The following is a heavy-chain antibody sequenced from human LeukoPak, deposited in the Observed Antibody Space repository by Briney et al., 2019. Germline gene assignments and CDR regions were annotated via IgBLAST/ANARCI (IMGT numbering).Heavy chain of an antibody. J-gene: IGHJ6*02. D-gene: IGHD3-22*01. CDR1: GGSISSYY. Sequence: RSETLSLTCTVSGGSISSYYWSWIRQPAGKGLEWIGRIYTSGSTNYNPSLKSRVTMSVDTAKNQFSLKLSSVTAADTAVYYCARSSDYYDPMDVWGQGTTVSVSS. CDR2: IYTSGST. V-gene: IGHV4-4*07. CDR3: ARSSDYYDPMDV.